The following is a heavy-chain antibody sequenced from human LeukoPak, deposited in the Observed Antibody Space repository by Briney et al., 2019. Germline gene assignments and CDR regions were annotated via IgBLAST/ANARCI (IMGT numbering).Heavy chain of an antibody. CDR1: GGTFSSYA. V-gene: IGHV1-69*04. CDR2: IIPIFGIA. CDR3: ARDLSRGIVVVPAAMSPWFDP. Sequence: ASVKVSCKASGGTFSSYAISWVRQAPGQGLEWMGRIIPIFGIANYAQKFQGRVTITADKSTSTAYMELSSLRSEDTAVYYCARDLSRGIVVVPAAMSPWFDPWGQGTLVTVSS. D-gene: IGHD2-2*01. J-gene: IGHJ5*02.